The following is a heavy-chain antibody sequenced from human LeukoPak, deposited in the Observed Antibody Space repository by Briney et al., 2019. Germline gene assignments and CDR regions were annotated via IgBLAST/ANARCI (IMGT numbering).Heavy chain of an antibody. D-gene: IGHD5-12*01. V-gene: IGHV1-69*13. CDR1: GYTLTELS. CDR3: AGGKDSGYDFDY. CDR2: IIPIFGTA. J-gene: IGHJ4*02. Sequence: GASVKVSCKVSGYTLTELSMHWVRQAPGKGLEWMGGIIPIFGTANYAQKFQGRVTITADESTSTAYMELSSLGSEDTAVYYCAGGKDSGYDFDYWGQGTLVTVSS.